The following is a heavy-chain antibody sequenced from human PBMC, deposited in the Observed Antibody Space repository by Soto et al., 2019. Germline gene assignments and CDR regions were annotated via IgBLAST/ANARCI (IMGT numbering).Heavy chain of an antibody. D-gene: IGHD6-6*01. Sequence: PGGSLRISCASSVFTFDNYVMTWVGQAPGKGLEWVAGISGNGARAYYGDSVKGRFIVSRDNSKNTQYLQMNSLRVEDTALYYCAKRFDDSSTWSFDHWGLGTMVTVSS. V-gene: IGHV3-23*01. CDR2: ISGNGARA. J-gene: IGHJ4*02. CDR1: VFTFDNYV. CDR3: AKRFDDSSTWSFDH.